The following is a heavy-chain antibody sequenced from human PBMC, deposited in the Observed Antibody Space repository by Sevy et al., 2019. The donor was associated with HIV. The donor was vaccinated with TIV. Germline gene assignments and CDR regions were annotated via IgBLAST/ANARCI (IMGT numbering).Heavy chain of an antibody. J-gene: IGHJ4*02. CDR2: IWVDGSIK. V-gene: IGHV3-33*01. CDR1: GFIFRSYG. Sequence: GGSLRLSCAASGFIFRSYGMHWVRQAPGKGLEWVAVIWVDGSIKEYADSVKGRFTISRDNSKNTVYLQMNSLRGDDTAVYYCARDTRQWLAFDYWGQGTLVTVSS. D-gene: IGHD6-19*01. CDR3: ARDTRQWLAFDY.